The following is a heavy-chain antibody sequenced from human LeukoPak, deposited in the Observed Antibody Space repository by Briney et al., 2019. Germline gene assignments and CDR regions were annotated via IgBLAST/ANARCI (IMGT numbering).Heavy chain of an antibody. CDR1: GFPFSSYW. CDR2: INSDGSST. V-gene: IGHV3-74*01. Sequence: GGSLRLSCAASGFPFSSYWMHWVRQAPGQGLVWVSRINSDGSSTSYADSVKGRFTISRDNAKNTLYLQMNSLRAEDTAVYYCARRMSGYYGMDVWGQGTTVTVSS. J-gene: IGHJ6*02. D-gene: IGHD3-10*01. CDR3: ARRMSGYYGMDV.